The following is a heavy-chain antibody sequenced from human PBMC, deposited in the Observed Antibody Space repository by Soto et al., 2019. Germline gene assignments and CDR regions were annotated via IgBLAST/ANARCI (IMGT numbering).Heavy chain of an antibody. D-gene: IGHD3-3*01. CDR2: INSDGSST. Sequence: GGSLRLSCAASGFTFSSYWMHWVRQAPGKGLVWVSRINSDGSSTSYADSVKGRFTISRDNAKNTLYLQMNSLRAEDTDVYYCARGAPPDYDFWSGSLFDPWGQGTLVTVSS. CDR3: ARGAPPDYDFWSGSLFDP. CDR1: GFTFSSYW. V-gene: IGHV3-74*01. J-gene: IGHJ5*02.